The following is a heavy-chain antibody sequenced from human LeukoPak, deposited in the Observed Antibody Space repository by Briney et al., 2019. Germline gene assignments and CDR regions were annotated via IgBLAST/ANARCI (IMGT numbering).Heavy chain of an antibody. D-gene: IGHD2-15*01. CDR3: ARGVSGGNFDY. CDR1: GGTFSSYA. V-gene: IGHV1-69*04. CDR2: IIPILGIA. J-gene: IGHJ4*02. Sequence: SVKVSCKASGGTFSSYAISWVRQAPGQGLEWMGRIIPILGIANYAQKFQGRVTITADKSTSTAYMELSSLGSEDTAVYYCARGVSGGNFDYWGQGTLVTVSS.